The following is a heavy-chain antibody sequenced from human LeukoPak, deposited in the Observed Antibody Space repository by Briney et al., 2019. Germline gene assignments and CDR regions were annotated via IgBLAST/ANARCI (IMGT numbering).Heavy chain of an antibody. V-gene: IGHV4-39*07. CDR1: GVSISSSSNY. Sequence: SETLCLTCTASGVSISSSSNYWGWLRQPQGKGLEWIVSIYCSGSTYYNPSLKSRVTISVDTSKNQYSLKLSSVTAADTAVYYWAGVVYYDIWTGYYNRNWFDYWGQGTLVTVSS. J-gene: IGHJ4*02. CDR3: AGVVYYDIWTGYYNRNWFDY. D-gene: IGHD3-9*01. CDR2: IYCSGST.